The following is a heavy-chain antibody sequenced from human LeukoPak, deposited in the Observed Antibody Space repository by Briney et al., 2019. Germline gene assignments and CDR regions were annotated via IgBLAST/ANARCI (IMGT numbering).Heavy chain of an antibody. D-gene: IGHD4/OR15-4a*01. CDR2: IYYSGST. CDR3: ARGAVLSAYYYYYGMDV. J-gene: IGHJ6*02. V-gene: IGHV4-59*01. Sequence: SETLSLTCTVSGGSISTYYWSWIRQPPGKGLEWIGYIYYSGSTNYNPSLKSRVTISVDTSKNQFSLKVSSVTAADTAVYYCARGAVLSAYYYYYGMDVWGQGTTVTVSS. CDR1: GGSISTYY.